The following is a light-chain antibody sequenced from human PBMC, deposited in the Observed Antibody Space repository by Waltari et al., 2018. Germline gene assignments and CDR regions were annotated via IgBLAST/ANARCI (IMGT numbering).Light chain of an antibody. J-gene: IGLJ1*01. CDR1: GDYNY. CDR3: CSYAGSYTYV. V-gene: IGLV2-11*01. CDR2: DVN. Sequence: QSALTQPRSVSGSPGQSVTISCTGTGDYNYVSWYQQHPGKAPKLMIYDVNKRPSGVPDRFSGSKSGNTASLTISGLQAEDEADYYCCSYAGSYTYVFGTGTKVTVL.